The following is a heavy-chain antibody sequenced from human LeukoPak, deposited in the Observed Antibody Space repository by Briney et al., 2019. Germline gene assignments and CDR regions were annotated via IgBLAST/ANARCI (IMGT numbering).Heavy chain of an antibody. Sequence: PSETLSLTCTVSGGSVSISSYYWGWIRQPPGKGLEWIGTIYYSGNTYYNPSLKSRVTISVDTSRNQVSLKLRSVTAADTAVYYCARDRGNSYARRPFDYWGQGTLVTVSS. CDR2: IYYSGNT. J-gene: IGHJ4*02. CDR1: GGSVSISSYY. D-gene: IGHD5-18*01. CDR3: ARDRGNSYARRPFDY. V-gene: IGHV4-39*07.